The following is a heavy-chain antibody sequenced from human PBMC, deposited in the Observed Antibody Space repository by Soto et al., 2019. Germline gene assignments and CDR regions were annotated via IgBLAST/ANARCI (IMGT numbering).Heavy chain of an antibody. CDR1: GYTFTSYD. Sequence: QVQLVQSGAEVKKPGASVKVSCKASGYTFTSYDINWVRQATGQGLEWMGWMNPNSGNTGYAQKFQGRVTRXXNXSXXTAYMELSSLRSEDTAVYYCARGRPRWEMATIILYWGQGTLVTVSS. CDR2: MNPNSGNT. CDR3: ARGRPRWEMATIILY. D-gene: IGHD5-12*01. V-gene: IGHV1-8*01. J-gene: IGHJ4*02.